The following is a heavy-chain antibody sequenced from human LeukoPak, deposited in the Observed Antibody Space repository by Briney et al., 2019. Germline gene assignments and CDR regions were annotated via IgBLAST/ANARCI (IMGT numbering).Heavy chain of an antibody. V-gene: IGHV4-30-2*01. CDR1: GGSISSGGYS. Sequence: PSETLSLTCAVSGGSISSGGYSWSWIRQPPGKGLEWIGYIYHSGSTYYNPSLKSRVTISVDRSKNQFSLKLSSVTAADTAVYYCARARYCSGGSCYRNAFDIWGQRTMVTVSS. D-gene: IGHD2-15*01. CDR2: IYHSGST. J-gene: IGHJ3*02. CDR3: ARARYCSGGSCYRNAFDI.